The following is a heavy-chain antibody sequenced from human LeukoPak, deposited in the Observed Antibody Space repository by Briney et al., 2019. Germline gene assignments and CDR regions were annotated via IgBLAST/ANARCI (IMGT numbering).Heavy chain of an antibody. Sequence: ASVKVSCKASGYTSTGYYMHWVRQAPGQGLEWMGRINPNSGGTNYAQKFQGRVTMTRDTSISTAYMELSRLRSDDTAVYYCARDLLRIAARPPPHFDYWGQGTLVTVSS. V-gene: IGHV1-2*06. CDR3: ARDLLRIAARPPPHFDY. CDR1: GYTSTGYY. D-gene: IGHD6-6*01. CDR2: INPNSGGT. J-gene: IGHJ4*02.